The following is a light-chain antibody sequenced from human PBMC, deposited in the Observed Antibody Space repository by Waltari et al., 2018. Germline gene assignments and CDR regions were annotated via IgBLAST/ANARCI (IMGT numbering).Light chain of an antibody. V-gene: IGLV4-69*01. J-gene: IGLJ3*02. CDR3: QTWGSGIVV. Sequence: QVVLTQSPSASASLGASVKLTCTLASGHTTYAIAWHQQQPEKGPRYLMKVHIDGSHTNADGVPDRFSGSSSGAERYLIISSLQSEDEADYYCQTWGSGIVVFGGGTKLTVL. CDR1: SGHTTYA. CDR2: VHIDGSH.